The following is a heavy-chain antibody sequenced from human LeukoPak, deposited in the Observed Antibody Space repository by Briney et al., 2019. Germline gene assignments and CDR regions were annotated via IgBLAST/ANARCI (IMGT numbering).Heavy chain of an antibody. CDR3: ASPRRGGNVVFDL. CDR1: GGSISSYY. V-gene: IGHV4-59*08. J-gene: IGHJ3*01. D-gene: IGHD3-10*02. CDR2: IYYSGST. Sequence: PSETLSLTCTVSGGSISSYYWSWIRQPPGKGLEWIGYIYYSGSTNYNPSLKSRVTISVDTSKNQFSLKLSSVTAADTAVYYCASPRRGGNVVFDLGGKGKRVTV.